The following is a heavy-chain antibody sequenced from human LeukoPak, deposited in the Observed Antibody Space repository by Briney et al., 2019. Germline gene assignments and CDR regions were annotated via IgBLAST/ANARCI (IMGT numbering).Heavy chain of an antibody. Sequence: KTGGSLRLSCAASGFTFSDYYMSWIRQAPGKGLEWVSYISSNGRTIYYADSVKGRFTISRDNAKNSLYLQMNSLRAEDTAVYYCSSYQLPDDYWGQGTLVTVSS. CDR3: SSYQLPDDY. CDR1: GFTFSDYY. V-gene: IGHV3-11*04. CDR2: ISSNGRTI. J-gene: IGHJ4*02. D-gene: IGHD2-2*01.